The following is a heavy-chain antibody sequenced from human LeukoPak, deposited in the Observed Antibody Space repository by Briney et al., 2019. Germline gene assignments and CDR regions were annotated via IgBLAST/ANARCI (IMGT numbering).Heavy chain of an antibody. V-gene: IGHV4-59*01. CDR1: GGSISSYY. CDR2: IYYSGST. J-gene: IGHJ6*03. D-gene: IGHD5-12*01. Sequence: SETLSLTCTVSGGSISSYYWSWIRQPPGKGLEWIGYIYYSGSTNYNPSLKSRVTISVDTSKNQFSLKLSSVTAADTAVYYCARVRLNGVATRLYYYYYYMDVWGKGTTVTVSS. CDR3: ARVRLNGVATRLYYYYYYMDV.